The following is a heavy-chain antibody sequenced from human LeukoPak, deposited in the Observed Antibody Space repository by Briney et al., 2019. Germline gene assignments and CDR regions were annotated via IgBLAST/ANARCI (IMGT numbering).Heavy chain of an antibody. V-gene: IGHV1-46*01. CDR1: GYTFTSYY. Sequence: GASVKVSCKASGYTFTSYYIHWVRQAPGQGLEWMGIIYPGGGSTNSAQKFQGRVTMTRDMSTSTVYMELSGLRSEDTAVYYCARDNDFDYWGQGTLVTVSS. CDR3: ARDNDFDY. CDR2: IYPGGGST. D-gene: IGHD2-8*01. J-gene: IGHJ4*02.